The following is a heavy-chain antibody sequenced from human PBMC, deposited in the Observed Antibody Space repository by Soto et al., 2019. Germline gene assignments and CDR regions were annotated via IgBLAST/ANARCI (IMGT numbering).Heavy chain of an antibody. CDR1: GFTFDDYA. D-gene: IGHD2-2*01. Sequence: EVQLVESGGGLVQPGRSLRLSFAASGFTFDDYAMHWVRQAPGKGLEWVSGISWNSGSIGYADSVKGRFTISRDNAKNSLYLQMNSLRAEDTALYYCAKGGQLRTEGGGYWGQGTLVTVSS. CDR2: ISWNSGSI. CDR3: AKGGQLRTEGGGY. J-gene: IGHJ4*02. V-gene: IGHV3-9*01.